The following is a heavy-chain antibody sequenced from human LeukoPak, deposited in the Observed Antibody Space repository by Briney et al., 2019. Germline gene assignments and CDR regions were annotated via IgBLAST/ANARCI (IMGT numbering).Heavy chain of an antibody. D-gene: IGHD3-3*01. CDR2: ISSSSSYI. Sequence: GGSLRLSCAASGFTFCSYSMNWVREAPGKGLEWVSSISSSSSYIYYADSVKGRFTISRDNAKNSLYLQMNSLRAEDTAVYYCARGYDFWSPIYYYYMDVWGKGTTVTVSS. V-gene: IGHV3-21*01. CDR1: GFTFCSYS. J-gene: IGHJ6*03. CDR3: ARGYDFWSPIYYYYMDV.